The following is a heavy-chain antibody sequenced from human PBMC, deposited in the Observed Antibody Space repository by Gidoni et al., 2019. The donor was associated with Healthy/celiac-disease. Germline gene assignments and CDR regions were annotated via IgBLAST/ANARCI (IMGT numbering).Heavy chain of an antibody. Sequence: EVQLVESGAGLVQPGRSLRLSCTASGFTFGNYAMSWVRQAPGKGLEWVVLIRSKAYGGTTEYAASVKGRFTISRDDSKSIAYLQMNSLKTEDTAVYYCTTYCSSTSCYLDLVYWGQGTLVTVSS. D-gene: IGHD2-2*01. CDR2: IRSKAYGGTT. CDR1: GFTFGNYA. J-gene: IGHJ4*02. CDR3: TTYCSSTSCYLDLVY. V-gene: IGHV3-49*04.